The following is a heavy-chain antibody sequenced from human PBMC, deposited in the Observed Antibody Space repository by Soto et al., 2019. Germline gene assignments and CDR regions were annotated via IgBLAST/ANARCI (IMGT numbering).Heavy chain of an antibody. CDR3: ARDYGDYYGMDV. D-gene: IGHD4-17*01. Sequence: QVQLVQAWAKVKKPGASVKVSCKASGYTFTGYYMHWVRQAPGQGLEWMGWINPNSGGTNYAQKFQGWVTMTRDTSINTAYMELSRLRSDDTAVYYCARDYGDYYGMDVWGQGTTVTVSS. CDR2: INPNSGGT. CDR1: GYTFTGYY. J-gene: IGHJ6*02. V-gene: IGHV1-2*04.